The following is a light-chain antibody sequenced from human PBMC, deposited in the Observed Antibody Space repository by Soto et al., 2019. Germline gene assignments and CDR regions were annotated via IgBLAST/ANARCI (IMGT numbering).Light chain of an antibody. J-gene: IGKJ1*01. CDR3: QQYGSSPPQT. V-gene: IGKV3-20*01. CDR2: GAS. Sequence: EIVLTQSPGTLSLSPGERATLSCRASQSVSSSYLACYQQKPGQAPRLLIYGASSRATGIPDWFSGSGSGTDFTLTISRLEPEDFAVYYCQQYGSSPPQTFRHGTKVEIK. CDR1: QSVSSSY.